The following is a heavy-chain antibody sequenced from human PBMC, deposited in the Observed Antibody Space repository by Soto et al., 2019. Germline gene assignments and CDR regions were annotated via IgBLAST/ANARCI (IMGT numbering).Heavy chain of an antibody. V-gene: IGHV1-18*01. CDR3: ARDTHHYYGSGSHYFDY. Sequence: QVQLVQSGAEVKKPGASVKVSCKAFGFTFSNYGMSWLRQAPRQGLEWMGWISAYNGNTNYAQNFQGRVSLTTDTSASTAYMELRSLRSDDTAVYYCARDTHHYYGSGSHYFDYWGQGTLVTVSS. J-gene: IGHJ4*02. D-gene: IGHD3-10*01. CDR2: ISAYNGNT. CDR1: GFTFSNYG.